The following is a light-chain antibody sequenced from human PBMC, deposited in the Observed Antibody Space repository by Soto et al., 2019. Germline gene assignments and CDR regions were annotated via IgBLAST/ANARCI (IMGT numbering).Light chain of an antibody. V-gene: IGKV3D-20*02. CDR2: DAS. CDR3: QQRSNWPLFT. J-gene: IGKJ3*01. Sequence: EIVLTQSPGTLSLSPGERATLSCRASQSVSSNYLAWYQQEPGQAPRLLIYDASNRATGIPARFSGSGSGTDFTLTISSLEPEDFAVYYCQQRSNWPLFTFGPGTKVDIK. CDR1: QSVSSNY.